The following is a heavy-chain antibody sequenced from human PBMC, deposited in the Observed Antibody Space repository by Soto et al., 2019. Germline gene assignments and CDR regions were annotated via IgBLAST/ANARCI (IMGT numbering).Heavy chain of an antibody. CDR3: ARGRLCSGRSCSKDYTWFDP. Sequence: ASVKVSCKASGYTFTSYDINWVRQATGQGLEWMGWMNPNSGNTGYAQKFQGRVTITADKSTSTAYMELSSLRSEDTAVYYCARGRLCSGRSCSKDYTWFDPWGQGTLVTVSS. D-gene: IGHD2-15*01. J-gene: IGHJ5*02. CDR2: MNPNSGNT. CDR1: GYTFTSYD. V-gene: IGHV1-8*01.